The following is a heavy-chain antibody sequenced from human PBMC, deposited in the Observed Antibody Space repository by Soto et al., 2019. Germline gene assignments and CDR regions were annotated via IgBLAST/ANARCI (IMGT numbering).Heavy chain of an antibody. V-gene: IGHV4-31*03. CDR2: IYYSGST. CDR1: GGSISSGGYY. J-gene: IGHJ5*02. D-gene: IGHD2-2*02. Sequence: QVQLQESGPGLVKPSQTLSLTCTVSGGSISSGGYYWSWIRQHPGKGLEWIGYIYYSGSTYYNPSLKSRVTISVDTSKNQFSLKLSSVTAADTAVYYWAREILGYCSSTSCYSWFDPWGQVTLVTVSS. CDR3: AREILGYCSSTSCYSWFDP.